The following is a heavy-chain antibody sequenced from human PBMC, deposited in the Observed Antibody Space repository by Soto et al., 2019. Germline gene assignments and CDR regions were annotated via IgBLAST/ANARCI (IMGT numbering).Heavy chain of an antibody. V-gene: IGHV1-18*04. CDR2: INVHNGET. D-gene: IGHD1-26*01. J-gene: IGHJ5*02. CDR1: GYNFMRYG. Sequence: QVQLVQSGAEVKKPGASVKVSCKASGYNFMRYGFTWVRQAPGQGLEWMGWINVHNGETKYPQKIQGRVTMTTDTSTSTVYMELRSLTSDDTAVYYCARWISGGYSDWFDPWGHGTLVTVSS. CDR3: ARWISGGYSDWFDP.